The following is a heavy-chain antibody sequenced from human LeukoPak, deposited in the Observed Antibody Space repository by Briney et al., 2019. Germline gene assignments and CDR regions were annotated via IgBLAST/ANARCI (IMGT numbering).Heavy chain of an antibody. CDR3: ARAARVSDYDNSPYGMDD. CDR1: GYSFTGSY. Sequence: ASVKVSCKASGYSFTGSYMHWVRQAPGQGLEWMGWITPNTGGTNYAQEFQGRVTMTRDTSINTAYMELRRLRSDDTAVYYCARAARVSDYDNSPYGMDDWGQGTTVTVSS. V-gene: IGHV1-2*02. J-gene: IGHJ6*02. D-gene: IGHD3-22*01. CDR2: ITPNTGGT.